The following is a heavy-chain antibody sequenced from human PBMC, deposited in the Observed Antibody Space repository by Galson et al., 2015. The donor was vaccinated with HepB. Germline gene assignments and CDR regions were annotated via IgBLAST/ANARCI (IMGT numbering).Heavy chain of an antibody. Sequence: SLRLSCAASGFTFSNYNMNWVRQTPGKGLEWVSYITTSSTVKYYADSVKGRFTISRDNAKHSLYLQMNSLRDEDTAVYYCARDCSGGSCYSIDAFDIWGQGTVVTVSS. CDR2: ITTSSTVK. CDR1: GFTFSNYN. J-gene: IGHJ3*02. V-gene: IGHV3-48*02. CDR3: ARDCSGGSCYSIDAFDI. D-gene: IGHD2-15*01.